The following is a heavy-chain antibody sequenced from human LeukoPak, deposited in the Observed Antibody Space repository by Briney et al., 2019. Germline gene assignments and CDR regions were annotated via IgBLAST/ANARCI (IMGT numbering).Heavy chain of an antibody. J-gene: IGHJ4*02. CDR2: IYHSGST. V-gene: IGHV4-30-2*01. Sequence: SETLSLTCTVSGGSISSGGYYWSWIRQPPGKGLEWIGYIYHSGSTYYNPSLKSRVTISVDRSKNQFSLKLSSVTAADTAVYYCARSGNVGATDYWGQGTLVTASS. CDR1: GGSISSGGYY. CDR3: ARSGNVGATDY. D-gene: IGHD1-26*01.